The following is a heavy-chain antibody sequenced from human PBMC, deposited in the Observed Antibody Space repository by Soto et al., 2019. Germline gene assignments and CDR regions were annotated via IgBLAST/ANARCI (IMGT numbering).Heavy chain of an antibody. Sequence: PSETLSLTCTVSGGSIGGYYWSWIRQAPGKGLEWLGYIYYTGRTKYNPSLKTRVTMSADTTKNQVSLRLTSVTAADTAVYYCARVRERLQYFDWFYHFDSWGQGTLVTSPQ. CDR2: IYYTGRT. D-gene: IGHD3-9*01. CDR3: ARVRERLQYFDWFYHFDS. J-gene: IGHJ4*02. V-gene: IGHV4-59*12. CDR1: GGSIGGYY.